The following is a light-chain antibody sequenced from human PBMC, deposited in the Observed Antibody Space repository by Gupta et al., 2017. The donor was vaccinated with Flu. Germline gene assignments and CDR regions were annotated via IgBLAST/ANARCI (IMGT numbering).Light chain of an antibody. CDR2: DAS. CDR3: HQRNNRPRT. Sequence: EIVLPQSPATLSLSPGARATLSCRASQSVSTYLAWYQQKPGQAPRLLIYDASRRATGVPARFSGSGSGTDFTLTINSLEPEDFAVYYCHQRNNRPRTFGQGTKVEIK. V-gene: IGKV3-11*01. CDR1: QSVSTY. J-gene: IGKJ1*01.